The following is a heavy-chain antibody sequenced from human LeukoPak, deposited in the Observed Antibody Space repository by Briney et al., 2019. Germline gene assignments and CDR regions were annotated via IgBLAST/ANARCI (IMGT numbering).Heavy chain of an antibody. V-gene: IGHV1-2*02. CDR2: ISPNSGGT. Sequence: GASVKVSCKASGFTFSGYYMHWVRQAPGQGLEWMAWISPNSGGTNYVQKFQGRVTVTRDTSISTDYMEISGLTSDDTALYYCARVGFCSGGLCPYYFDYWGQGTLVTVSS. J-gene: IGHJ4*02. CDR3: ARVGFCSGGLCPYYFDY. CDR1: GFTFSGYY. D-gene: IGHD2-15*01.